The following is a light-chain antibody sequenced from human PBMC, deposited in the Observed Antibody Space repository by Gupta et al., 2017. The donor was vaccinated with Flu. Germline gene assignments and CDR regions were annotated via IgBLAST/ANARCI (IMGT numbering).Light chain of an antibody. Sequence: SSDGVGYQYVSCYQQHPGQAPKLMIYDVSKRPAGVSKRFSGPKSGNTASLTISGLQAEDEAEYYCSSYTSSSSLVLFGGGTRLTVL. CDR2: DVS. CDR1: SSDGVGYQY. CDR3: SSYTSSSSLVL. V-gene: IGLV2-14*04. J-gene: IGLJ2*01.